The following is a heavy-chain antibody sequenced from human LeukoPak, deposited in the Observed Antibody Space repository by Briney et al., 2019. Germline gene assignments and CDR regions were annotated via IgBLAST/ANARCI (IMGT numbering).Heavy chain of an antibody. CDR3: ARSLGVSVAPLGDN. CDR2: IFPDDSDT. J-gene: IGHJ4*02. Sequence: GESLQISCKTSGYSFTSYWIGWVRQMPGKGLEWMGFIFPDDSDTKYSPSFEGQVTISADKSISTAYLQWSSLKASDTAMYYCARSLGVSVAPLGDNWGQGTLVTVSS. D-gene: IGHD2-8*01. V-gene: IGHV5-51*01. CDR1: GYSFTSYW.